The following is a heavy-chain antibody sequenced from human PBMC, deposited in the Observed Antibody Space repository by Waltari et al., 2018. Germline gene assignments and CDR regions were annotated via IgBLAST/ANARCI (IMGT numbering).Heavy chain of an antibody. V-gene: IGHV4-59*11. CDR1: GGSISSHY. CDR2: IYYSGST. Sequence: QVQLQESGPGLVKPSETLSLTCTVSGGSISSHYWSWIRQPPGKGLEWIGYIYYSGSTNYNPSLKSRVTISVDTSKNQFSLKLSSVTAADTAVYYCARLYSSSSDRIDYWGQGTLVTVSS. CDR3: ARLYSSSSDRIDY. D-gene: IGHD6-6*01. J-gene: IGHJ4*02.